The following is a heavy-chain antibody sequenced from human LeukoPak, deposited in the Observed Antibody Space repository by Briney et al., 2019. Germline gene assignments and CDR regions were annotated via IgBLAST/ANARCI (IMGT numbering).Heavy chain of an antibody. CDR3: ARDRGGYDSAFDY. V-gene: IGHV3-21*01. D-gene: IGHD5-12*01. CDR2: ISSSSSYI. CDR1: GFTFSSYS. Sequence: GGSLRLSCAASGFTFSSYSMNWVRQAPGKGLEWVSSISSSSSYIYYADSVKGRFTISRDNAKNSLYLQMNSLRAEDTAVYYCARDRGGYDSAFDYWGQGTLVTVSS. J-gene: IGHJ4*02.